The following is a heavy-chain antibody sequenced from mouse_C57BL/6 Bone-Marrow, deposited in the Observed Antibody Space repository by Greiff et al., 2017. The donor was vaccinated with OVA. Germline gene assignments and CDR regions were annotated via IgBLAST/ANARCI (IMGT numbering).Heavy chain of an antibody. Sequence: QVQLQQSGAELAKPGASVKLSCKASGYNFTSYWMHWVKQRPGQGLEWIGYINPSSGYTKYNQKFKDKATLTADQSSSTAYMQLSSLTYEDSADYYCARTGLRPYYAMDYWGQGTSVTVSS. CDR1: GYNFTSYW. V-gene: IGHV1-7*01. D-gene: IGHD2-4*01. CDR2: INPSSGYT. CDR3: ARTGLRPYYAMDY. J-gene: IGHJ4*01.